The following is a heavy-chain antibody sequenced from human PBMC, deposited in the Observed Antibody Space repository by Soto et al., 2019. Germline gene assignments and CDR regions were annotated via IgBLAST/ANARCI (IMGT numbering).Heavy chain of an antibody. Sequence: ASVKVSCKTSGYTFTRNGISWVRQAPGQGLEWMGWISPNSGNIKYAQKLQGRVIMTTDTSTSTAYMELRSLRSDDTAVYYCVKDRDSNTWPSRDVWGPGTTVTVPS. D-gene: IGHD3-22*01. J-gene: IGHJ6*02. CDR3: VKDRDSNTWPSRDV. CDR2: ISPNSGNI. CDR1: GYTFTRNG. V-gene: IGHV1-18*01.